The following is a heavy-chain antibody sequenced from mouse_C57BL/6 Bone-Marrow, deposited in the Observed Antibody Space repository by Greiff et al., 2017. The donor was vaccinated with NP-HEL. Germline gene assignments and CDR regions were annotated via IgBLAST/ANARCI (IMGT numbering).Heavy chain of an antibody. D-gene: IGHD1-1*01. CDR2: INPGSGGT. CDR1: GYAFTNYL. CDR3: AREYYGSSFHFDY. V-gene: IGHV1-54*01. Sequence: VQGVESGAELVRPGTSVKVSCKASGYAFTNYLIEWVKQRPGQGLEWIGVINPGSGGTNYNEKFKGKATLTADKSSSTAYMQLSSLTSEDSAVYFCAREYYGSSFHFDYWGQGTTLTVSS. J-gene: IGHJ2*01.